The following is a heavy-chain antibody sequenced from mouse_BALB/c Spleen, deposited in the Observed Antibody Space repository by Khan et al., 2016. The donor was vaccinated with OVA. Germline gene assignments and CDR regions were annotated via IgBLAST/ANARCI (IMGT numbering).Heavy chain of an antibody. CDR1: GYSFTSYF. J-gene: IGHJ2*01. V-gene: IGHV1-20*02. CDR3: ARKNGGGFDY. D-gene: IGHD1-1*02. Sequence: VQLKESGPELVKPGASVKISCKASGYSFTSYFMNWVMQSPGKSLEWIGRINPHIGETFYNQRFVGKATLTVDESSSTAYMQLRSLASEDSAVFFCARKNGGGFDYWGQGTTLTVSS. CDR2: INPHIGET.